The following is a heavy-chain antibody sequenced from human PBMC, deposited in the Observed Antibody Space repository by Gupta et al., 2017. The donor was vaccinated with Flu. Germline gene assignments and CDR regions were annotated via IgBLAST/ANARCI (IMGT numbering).Heavy chain of an antibody. D-gene: IGHD3-3*01. CDR2: ISGSGGTT. CDR3: AKGGFWSAYDY. J-gene: IGHJ4*02. Sequence: EVQLLESGGSLVQTGGSVRLSCAASGFTFSSDAMSWVRQAPGKGLEWVSAISGSGGTTYYADSVKGRFTISRDNSKNTLYLQMNSLRAEDTAVYYCAKGGFWSAYDYWAREPWSPSPQ. CDR1: GFTFSSDA. V-gene: IGHV3-23*01.